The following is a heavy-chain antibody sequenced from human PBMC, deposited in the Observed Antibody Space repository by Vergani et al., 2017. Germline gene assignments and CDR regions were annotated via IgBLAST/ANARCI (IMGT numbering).Heavy chain of an antibody. V-gene: IGHV3-30*18. CDR2: ISYDGSNK. CDR1: GFTFSSYG. Sequence: QVQLVESGGGVVQPGRSLRLSCAASGFTFSSYGMHWVRQAPGKGMEWVAVISYDGSNKYYADSVKGRFTISRDNSKNTLYLQMNSLRAEDTAVYYCAKGRGQWMINWLEPWGQGTLVTV. CDR3: AKGRGQWMINWLEP. J-gene: IGHJ5*02. D-gene: IGHD5-12*01.